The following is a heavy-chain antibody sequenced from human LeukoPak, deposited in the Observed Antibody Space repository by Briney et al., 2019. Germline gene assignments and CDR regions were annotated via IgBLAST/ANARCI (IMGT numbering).Heavy chain of an antibody. D-gene: IGHD2-2*01. J-gene: IGHJ3*02. CDR2: IKCDGSEK. CDR1: GFIFSNSW. Sequence: QPGGSLRLSCAASGFIFSNSWMHWVCQAPEKGLEWVADIKCDGSEKCYVDSVKGRLTISRDNAKNSLYLQVNSLRAEDMTVYYCVSGVGSSTSCYVRAFDIWGQGTMVTVSS. CDR3: VSGVGSSTSCYVRAFDI. V-gene: IGHV3-52*01.